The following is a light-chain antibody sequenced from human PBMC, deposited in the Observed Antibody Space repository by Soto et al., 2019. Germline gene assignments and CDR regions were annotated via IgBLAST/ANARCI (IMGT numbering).Light chain of an antibody. Sequence: DIQMTQSPSSLSASVGDRVTITCQASQDISNYLNWYQQKPGKAPKLLIYDASNLETGVPSRFSASGSGTDFTFTISSLQPEDIATYYCQQYDNLSITFGQGTRLEIK. CDR2: DAS. J-gene: IGKJ5*01. V-gene: IGKV1-33*01. CDR1: QDISNY. CDR3: QQYDNLSIT.